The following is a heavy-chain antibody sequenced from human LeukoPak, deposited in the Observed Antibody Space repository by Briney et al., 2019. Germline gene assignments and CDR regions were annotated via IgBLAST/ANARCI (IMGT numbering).Heavy chain of an antibody. Sequence: SETLSLTCTVSGGSISSYYWSWIRQPPGKGLEWIGYIYTSGSTNYNPSLKSRVTISVDTSKNQFSLKLSSVTAADTAVYYCAGHGGVRGVLNDAFDIWGQGTMVTVSS. CDR3: AGHGGVRGVLNDAFDI. CDR1: GGSISSYY. V-gene: IGHV4-4*09. CDR2: IYTSGST. D-gene: IGHD3-10*01. J-gene: IGHJ3*02.